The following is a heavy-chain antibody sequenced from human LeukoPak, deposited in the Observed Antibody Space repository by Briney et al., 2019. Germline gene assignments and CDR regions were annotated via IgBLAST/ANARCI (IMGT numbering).Heavy chain of an antibody. Sequence: SVKVSCKASGGTFSSYAISWVRQAPGQGLEWMRRIIPILGIANYAKKFQGRVTITADKSTTTAYMELSSLRSEDTAVYYCASGTDYWGQGTLVTVSS. CDR3: ASGTDY. J-gene: IGHJ4*02. CDR2: IIPILGIA. V-gene: IGHV1-69*04. CDR1: GGTFSSYA. D-gene: IGHD1-1*01.